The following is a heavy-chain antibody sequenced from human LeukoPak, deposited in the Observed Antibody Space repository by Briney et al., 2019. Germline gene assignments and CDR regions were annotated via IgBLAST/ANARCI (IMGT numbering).Heavy chain of an antibody. J-gene: IGHJ4*02. D-gene: IGHD3-10*01. V-gene: IGHV3-23*01. CDR3: AKGPNNYASGTFYFDA. Sequence: PGESLRLSCAASGFTFNNYAMIWVRQAPGKGLEWVSAISASGLRTYYADSVKGRFTISRDNSKNTLFLQMNSLGAEDTAIYYCAKGPNNYASGTFYFDAWGQGTLVTVSS. CDR2: ISASGLRT. CDR1: GFTFNNYA.